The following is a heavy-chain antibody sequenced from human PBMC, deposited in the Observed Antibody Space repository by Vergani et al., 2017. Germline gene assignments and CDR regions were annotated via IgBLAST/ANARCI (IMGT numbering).Heavy chain of an antibody. Sequence: QVQLVQSGAEVKKPGSSVKVSCKASGGTFSSYTISWVRQAPGQGLEWMGRIIPILGIANYAQKFQGRVTITADKSTSTAYMELSSLRSEDTAVYYCARQGYCSSTSCYGYYSYYGMDVWGQGTTVTVSS. CDR2: IIPILGIA. CDR3: ARQGYCSSTSCYGYYSYYGMDV. D-gene: IGHD2-2*01. V-gene: IGHV1-69*02. J-gene: IGHJ6*02. CDR1: GGTFSSYT.